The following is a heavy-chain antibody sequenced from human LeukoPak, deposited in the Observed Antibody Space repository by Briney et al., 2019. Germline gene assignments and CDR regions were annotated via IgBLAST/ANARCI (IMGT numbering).Heavy chain of an antibody. V-gene: IGHV1-46*01. CDR2: INPSGGST. J-gene: IGHJ3*02. CDR3: AWGDYYDSSGYNDAFDI. Sequence: GASVKVSCKASGYTFTSHYMHWVRQAPGQGLEWMGIINPSGGSTSYAQKFQGRVTITTDESTSTAYMELSSLRSEDTAVYYCAWGDYYDSSGYNDAFDIWGQGTMVTVSS. CDR1: GYTFTSHY. D-gene: IGHD3-22*01.